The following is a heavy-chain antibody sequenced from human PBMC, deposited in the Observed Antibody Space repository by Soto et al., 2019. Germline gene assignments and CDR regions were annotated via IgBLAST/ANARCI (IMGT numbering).Heavy chain of an antibody. CDR3: ARDPHEYWTSYWFDP. Sequence: ASVKVSCKASGYTFTGYYMHWVRQAPGQGLELMVCISAYDGKTTYAEKFQGRVTMTTDASTSTAYMELRSLRSDDTAVYYCARDPHEYWTSYWFDPWGQGTLVTVSS. D-gene: IGHD3-3*01. J-gene: IGHJ5*02. CDR2: ISAYDGKT. CDR1: GYTFTGYY. V-gene: IGHV1-18*04.